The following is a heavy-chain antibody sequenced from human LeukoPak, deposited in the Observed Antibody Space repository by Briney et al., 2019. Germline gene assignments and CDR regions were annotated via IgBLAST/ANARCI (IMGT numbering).Heavy chain of an antibody. J-gene: IGHJ3*02. D-gene: IGHD3-10*02. CDR2: ISSTSTYI. CDR1: GFTFSSYS. CDR3: ARGGGMFAFDI. V-gene: IGHV3-21*01. Sequence: PGGSLRLSCAASGFTFSSYSMTWVRQAPGKGLEWVSSISSTSTYIYCVDSVKGRFTISRDNAKNSLYLQINSLRAEDTAVFYCARGGGMFAFDIWGQGTMVTVSS.